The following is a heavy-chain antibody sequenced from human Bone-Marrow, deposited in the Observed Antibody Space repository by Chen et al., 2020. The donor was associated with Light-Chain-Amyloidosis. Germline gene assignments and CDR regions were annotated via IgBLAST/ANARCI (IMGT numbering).Heavy chain of an antibody. V-gene: IGHV3-21*06. J-gene: IGHJ3*02. CDR3: AGEPGRYGDAAGIDI. CDR1: GFALSNFN. CDR2: INSERYYR. D-gene: IGHD4-17*01. Sequence: EVQLVESGGGLVNPGGSLRLSCEASGFALSNFNLNWIRQAPGKGLEWVSSINSERYYRCSPDSVRGRFTISRENAKNSLYLQMSNLRAEDTAVYFFAGEPGRYGDAAGIDIWGQGTVVTVSS.